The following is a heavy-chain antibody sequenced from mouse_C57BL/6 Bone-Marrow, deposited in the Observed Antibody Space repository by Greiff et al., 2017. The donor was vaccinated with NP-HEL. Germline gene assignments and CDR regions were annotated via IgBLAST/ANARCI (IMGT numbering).Heavy chain of an antibody. CDR2: ISSGGSYT. CDR1: GFTFSSYG. Sequence: DVMLVESGGDLVKPGGSLKLSCAASGFTFSSYGMSWVRQTPDKRLEWVATISSGGSYTYYPDSVKGRFTISRDNAKNTLYLQMSSLKSEDTAMYYCARGTTVPWFAYWGQGTLVTVSA. D-gene: IGHD1-1*01. V-gene: IGHV5-6*02. J-gene: IGHJ3*01. CDR3: ARGTTVPWFAY.